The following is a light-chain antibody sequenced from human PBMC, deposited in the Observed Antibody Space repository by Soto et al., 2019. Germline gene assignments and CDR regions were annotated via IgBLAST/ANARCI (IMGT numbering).Light chain of an antibody. CDR2: GNS. J-gene: IGLJ3*02. V-gene: IGLV1-40*01. Sequence: QSVLTQPPSVSGAPGQRVTISCTGGSSNIRAGYDVHWYRQFPGTAPKLLVYGNSNRPSGISDRFSASKSGSSASLAITGLQAEDEADYYCQSYDTSLRAWVFGGGTKLTVL. CDR3: QSYDTSLRAWV. CDR1: SSNIRAGYD.